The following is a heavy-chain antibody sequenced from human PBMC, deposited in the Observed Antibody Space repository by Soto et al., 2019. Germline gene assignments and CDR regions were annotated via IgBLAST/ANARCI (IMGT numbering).Heavy chain of an antibody. J-gene: IGHJ4*02. Sequence: GGSLRLSCAASGFTFTSFAVSWVRQAPGKGLEWVSSISDSSSKTYYADSVKGRFTISRDNSKNMLLLQLNTLRADDTAVYFCARGYVGSWAHFDYWGQGTQVTVSS. CDR3: ARGYVGSWAHFDY. V-gene: IGHV3-23*01. CDR1: GFTFTSFA. D-gene: IGHD2-15*01. CDR2: ISDSSSKT.